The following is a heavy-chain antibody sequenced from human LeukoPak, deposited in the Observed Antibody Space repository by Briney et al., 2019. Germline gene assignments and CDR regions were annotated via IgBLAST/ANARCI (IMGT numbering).Heavy chain of an antibody. Sequence: SETLSLTCAVYGGFFSGYYWSWIRQPPGKGLEWIGEINHSGSTNYNPSLKSRVTISVDTSKNQFSLKLSSVTAADTAVYYCARLQSYYGSGSYSYYWGQGTLVTVSS. D-gene: IGHD3-10*01. V-gene: IGHV4-34*01. J-gene: IGHJ4*02. CDR3: ARLQSYYGSGSYSYY. CDR2: INHSGST. CDR1: GGFFSGYY.